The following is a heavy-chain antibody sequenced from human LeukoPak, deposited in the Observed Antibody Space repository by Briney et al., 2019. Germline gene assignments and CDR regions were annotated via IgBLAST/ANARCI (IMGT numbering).Heavy chain of an antibody. CDR1: DDSFSSHY. CDR2: ISYIGST. D-gene: IGHD4-17*01. J-gene: IGHJ3*02. Sequence: SATLFLTCAVSDDSFSSHYWTWIRQPPGKGLEWIGYISYIGSTNYNPSLKSRVTISIDTSKNQFSLKLSSVTAADTAVYYCARDLVTVTKGFDIWGQGTMVSVSS. CDR3: ARDLVTVTKGFDI. V-gene: IGHV4-59*11.